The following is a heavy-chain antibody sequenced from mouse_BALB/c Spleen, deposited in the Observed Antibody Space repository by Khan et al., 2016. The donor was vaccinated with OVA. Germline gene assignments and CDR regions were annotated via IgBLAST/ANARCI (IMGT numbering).Heavy chain of an antibody. J-gene: IGHJ3*01. CDR3: ANGNYGWFAY. CDR1: GFTFSSFV. D-gene: IGHD1-1*02. Sequence: EVELVESGGDLVKTGGSLKLSCAASGFTFSSFVLSWVRQTPEKGLEWVATISSAGTYTYSLDSVMGRFTISRDNVKNTLYLQMNSLRSEDTAMYYCANGNYGWFAYWGQGTLVTVSA. CDR2: ISSAGTYT. V-gene: IGHV5-9-1*01.